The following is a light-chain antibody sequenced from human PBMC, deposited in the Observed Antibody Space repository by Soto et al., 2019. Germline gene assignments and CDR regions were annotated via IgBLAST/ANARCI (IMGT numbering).Light chain of an antibody. J-gene: IGKJ2*01. CDR3: LQHYYHPHT. Sequence: DIRMTQSPSSLSASVGDRVAITCRASQAIRNELGWYQQKSGEASKRMVFAASTLQRGVPPRFRGSGSGTEFTLTTTALQPEDFATYYCLQHYYHPHTFGQGTKVDIK. CDR2: AAS. CDR1: QAIRNE. V-gene: IGKV1-17*01.